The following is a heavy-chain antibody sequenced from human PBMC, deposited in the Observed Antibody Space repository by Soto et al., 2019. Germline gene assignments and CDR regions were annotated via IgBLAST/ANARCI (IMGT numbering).Heavy chain of an antibody. D-gene: IGHD6-6*01. J-gene: IGHJ4*02. Sequence: GGSLRLSCAASGFTFSSYARSCFRQAPGKGLEWVSAISGSGGSTYYADSVKGRFTISRDNSKNTLYLQMNSLRAEDTAVYYCIAARRPTNDYWGQGTLVTVSS. CDR1: GFTFSSYA. CDR2: ISGSGGST. V-gene: IGHV3-23*01. CDR3: IAARRPTNDY.